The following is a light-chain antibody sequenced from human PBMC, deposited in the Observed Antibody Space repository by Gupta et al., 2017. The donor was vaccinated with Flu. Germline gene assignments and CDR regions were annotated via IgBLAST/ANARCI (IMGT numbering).Light chain of an antibody. V-gene: IGLV1-51*02. J-gene: IGLJ2*01. CDR3: GTWDSSLSAGV. CDR1: SSNIGNNY. CDR2: ENN. Sequence: QSVLTQPPSVSAAPGQKVTISCSGSSSNIGNNYVSWYQQLPGTAPKLLNFENNKRPSGIPVRFSGSKSGTSATLGITGLQTGDEADYYCGTWDSSLSAGVCGGGTKLTVL.